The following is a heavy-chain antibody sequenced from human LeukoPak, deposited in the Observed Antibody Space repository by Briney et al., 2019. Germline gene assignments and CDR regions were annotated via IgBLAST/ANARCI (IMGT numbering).Heavy chain of an antibody. CDR1: GGSISSGDYY. D-gene: IGHD2-2*01. J-gene: IGHJ3*02. V-gene: IGHV4-30-4*01. Sequence: SQTLSLTCTVSGGSISSGDYYWSWIRQPPGKGLEWIGEINHSGSTNYNPSLKSRVTISVDTSKNQFSLKLSSVTAADTAVYYCARKRGYCSSTSCYQAFDIWGQGTMVTVSS. CDR3: ARKRGYCSSTSCYQAFDI. CDR2: INHSGST.